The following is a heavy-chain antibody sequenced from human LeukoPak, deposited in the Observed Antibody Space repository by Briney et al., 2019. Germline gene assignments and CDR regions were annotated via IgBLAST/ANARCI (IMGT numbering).Heavy chain of an antibody. J-gene: IGHJ4*02. CDR2: ISWNSGSI. CDR1: GFTFDDYA. Sequence: GGSLRLSCAASGFTFDDYAMHWVRQAPGKGLEWVSGISWNSGSIGYADSVKGRFTISRDNAKNSLYLQMNSLRAEDTALYYCAKDLEQWLASFDYWGQGTLVTVSS. V-gene: IGHV3-9*01. CDR3: AKDLEQWLASFDY. D-gene: IGHD6-19*01.